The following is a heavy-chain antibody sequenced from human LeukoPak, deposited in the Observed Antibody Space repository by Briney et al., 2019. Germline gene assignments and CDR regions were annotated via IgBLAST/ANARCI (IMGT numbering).Heavy chain of an antibody. CDR1: GGTFSSYA. D-gene: IGHD6-13*01. Sequence: VASVKVSCKASGGTFSSYAISWVRQAPGQGLEWMGGIIPIFGTANYAQKFQGRVTLTADESTSTAYMELSSLRSEDTAVYYCARGFSSSWSFGFDYWGQGTLVTVSS. CDR3: ARGFSSSWSFGFDY. V-gene: IGHV1-69*01. CDR2: IIPIFGTA. J-gene: IGHJ4*02.